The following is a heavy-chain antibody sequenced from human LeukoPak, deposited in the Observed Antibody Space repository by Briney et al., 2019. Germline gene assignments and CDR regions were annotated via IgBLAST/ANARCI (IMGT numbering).Heavy chain of an antibody. J-gene: IGHJ5*02. CDR2: INHSGST. D-gene: IGHD1-26*01. CDR1: GGSFSGYY. V-gene: IGHV4-34*01. CDR3: ARGVGATPYNWFDP. Sequence: SETLSLTCAVYGGSFSGYYWSWIRQPPGKGLEWIGEINHSGSTNYNPSLKGRVTISVDTSKNQCPLKLSSVTAADTAVYYCARGVGATPYNWFDPWGQATLVTVCS.